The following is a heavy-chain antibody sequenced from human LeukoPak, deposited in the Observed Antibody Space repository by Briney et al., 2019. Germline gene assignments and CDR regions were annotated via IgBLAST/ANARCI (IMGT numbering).Heavy chain of an antibody. CDR1: GGSFSGYY. Sequence: PSETLSLTCAVYGGSFSGYYWGWIRQPPGKGLEWIGEINHSGSTNYNPSLKSRVTISVDTSKNQFSLKLSSVTAADTAVYYCARGRRRYYYDSSGPINWFDPWGQGTLVTVSS. D-gene: IGHD3-22*01. CDR2: INHSGST. CDR3: ARGRRRYYYDSSGPINWFDP. J-gene: IGHJ5*02. V-gene: IGHV4-34*01.